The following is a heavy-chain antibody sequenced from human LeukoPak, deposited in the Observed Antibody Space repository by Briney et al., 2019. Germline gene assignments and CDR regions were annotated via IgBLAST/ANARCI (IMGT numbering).Heavy chain of an antibody. CDR2: IWYDGSNK. Sequence: GGSPRLSCAASGFTFSSYGMHWVRQAPGKGLEWVAVIWYDGSNKYYADSVKGRFSISRDNSKNTLYLQMNSLRAEDTAVYYCARGSSSTSPIDYWGQGTLVTVSS. CDR3: ARGSSSTSPIDY. V-gene: IGHV3-33*01. D-gene: IGHD2-2*01. J-gene: IGHJ4*02. CDR1: GFTFSSYG.